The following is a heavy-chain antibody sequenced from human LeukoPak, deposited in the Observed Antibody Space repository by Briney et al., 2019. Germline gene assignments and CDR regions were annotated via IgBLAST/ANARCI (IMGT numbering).Heavy chain of an antibody. CDR1: GFTFSSYA. Sequence: GGSLRLSCAASGFTFSSYAMSWVRQAPGKGLEWVSAISGGGGSTYYADSVKGRFTIFRDNSKNTLYLQMNSLRAEDTAVYYCAKGEYDSSGYYYFDYWGQGTLVTVSS. V-gene: IGHV3-23*01. CDR2: ISGGGGST. J-gene: IGHJ4*02. D-gene: IGHD3-22*01. CDR3: AKGEYDSSGYYYFDY.